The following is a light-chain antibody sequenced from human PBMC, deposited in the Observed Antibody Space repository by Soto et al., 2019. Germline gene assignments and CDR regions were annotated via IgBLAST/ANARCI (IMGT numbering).Light chain of an antibody. CDR1: SSDVGSYNL. Sequence: QSVLTQPASVSGSPGQSITISCTGTSSDVGSYNLVSWYQQHPGKAPKLMIYDVSKRPSGVSNRFSGSKSGNTASLTISGLQAEDEADYYCSSYTSSSTYVFGNGTKVTVL. V-gene: IGLV2-14*02. CDR3: SSYTSSSTYV. CDR2: DVS. J-gene: IGLJ1*01.